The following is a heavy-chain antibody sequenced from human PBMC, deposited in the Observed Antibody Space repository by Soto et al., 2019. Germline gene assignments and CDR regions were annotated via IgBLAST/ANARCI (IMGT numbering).Heavy chain of an antibody. Sequence: SETLSLTCTVSGGSISNYYWIWIRQPPGKGLDWIGYVHYSGRATYNPSFESRVSISVDTSKNQFSVNMSSVTAADTAVYYCARISNDYGGNGAFDYWGQGTLVTVSS. CDR3: ARISNDYGGNGAFDY. V-gene: IGHV4-59*01. CDR1: GGSISNYY. D-gene: IGHD4-17*01. CDR2: VHYSGRA. J-gene: IGHJ4*02.